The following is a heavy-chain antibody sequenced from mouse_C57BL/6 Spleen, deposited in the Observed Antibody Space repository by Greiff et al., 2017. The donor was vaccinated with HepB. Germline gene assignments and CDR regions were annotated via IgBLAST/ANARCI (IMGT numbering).Heavy chain of an antibody. Sequence: EVHLVESGGGLVKPGGSLKLSCAASGFTFSDYGMHWVRQAPEKGLEWVAYISSGSSTIYYADTVKGRFTISRDNPKNTLFLQMNSLRSEDTDMYYCARTGTLYYFDYWGQGTTLTVSS. CDR3: ARTGTLYYFDY. D-gene: IGHD4-1*01. CDR2: ISSGSSTI. V-gene: IGHV5-17*01. CDR1: GFTFSDYG. J-gene: IGHJ2*01.